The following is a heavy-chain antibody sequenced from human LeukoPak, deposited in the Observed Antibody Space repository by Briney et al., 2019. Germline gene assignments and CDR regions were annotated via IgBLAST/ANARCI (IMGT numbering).Heavy chain of an antibody. CDR2: IKQDGSEK. D-gene: IGHD3-22*01. CDR1: GFTFSTYR. V-gene: IGHV3-7*01. CDR3: ARDAGYYYDSSGDVDI. Sequence: GGSLRLSCAASGFTFSTYRMSWVRQAPGKGLEWVASIKQDGSEKYYVGSVKGRFTISRDNAKNSLYLQMNSLRAEDTAVYYCARDAGYYYDSSGDVDIWGQGTMVTVSS. J-gene: IGHJ3*02.